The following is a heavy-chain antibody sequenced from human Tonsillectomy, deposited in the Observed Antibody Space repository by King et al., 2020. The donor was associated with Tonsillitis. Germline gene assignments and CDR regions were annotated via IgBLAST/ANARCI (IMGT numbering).Heavy chain of an antibody. D-gene: IGHD3-22*01. V-gene: IGHV3-23*04. CDR2: ISGSGGSP. J-gene: IGHJ4*02. CDR1: GFTFSSYA. CDR3: AKGNYYDSSGYSFFDY. Sequence: VQLVESGGGLVQPGGSLRLSCAASGFTFSSYAMSWVRQAPGKGLEWVSAISGSGGSPYYADSLKGRLTISRDNSKNTLYLQMNSLRAEDTAVYYCAKGNYYDSSGYSFFDYWGQGTLVTVSS.